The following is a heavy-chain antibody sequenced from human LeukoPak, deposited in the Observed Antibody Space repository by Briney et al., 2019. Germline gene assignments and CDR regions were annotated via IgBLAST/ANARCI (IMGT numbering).Heavy chain of an antibody. D-gene: IGHD3-22*01. CDR2: IYHSGST. CDR3: ARDRTHYYDSSGYYYFDY. J-gene: IGHJ4*02. V-gene: IGHV4-30-2*01. Sequence: SQTLSLTCAVSGGSISSGGYSWSWIRQPPGKGLEWIGYIYHSGSTYYNPSLKSRVTISVDRSKNQFSLKLSSVTAADTAVYYCARDRTHYYDSSGYYYFDYWGQGTLVTVSS. CDR1: GGSISSGGYS.